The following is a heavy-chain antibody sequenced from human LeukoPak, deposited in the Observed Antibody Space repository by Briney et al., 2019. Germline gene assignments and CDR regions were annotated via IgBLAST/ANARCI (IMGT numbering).Heavy chain of an antibody. J-gene: IGHJ4*02. D-gene: IGHD3-10*01. CDR3: AKDRAGESFDY. CDR2: ISGSGGST. CDR1: GFTFSIYA. Sequence: GGSLRLSCAAPGFTFSIYAMSWVRQAPGKGLEWVSAISGSGGSTYYADSVKGRFTISRDNSKNTLYLQMNSLRAEDTAVYYCAKDRAGESFDYWGQGTLVTVSS. V-gene: IGHV3-23*01.